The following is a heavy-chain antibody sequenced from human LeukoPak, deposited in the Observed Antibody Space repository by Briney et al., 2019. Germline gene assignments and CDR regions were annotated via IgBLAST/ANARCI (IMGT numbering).Heavy chain of an antibody. V-gene: IGHV4-34*01. D-gene: IGHD3-10*01. Sequence: SETLSLTCAVYCGSFSGYYWIWIRQPPGKGLEWIGEINHSGSTNYNPSLKSRVTISVDTSKNQFSLKLSSVTAADTAVYYCARRGYYLQYRYFDYWGQGTLVTVSS. CDR2: INHSGST. CDR1: CGSFSGYY. CDR3: ARRGYYLQYRYFDY. J-gene: IGHJ4*02.